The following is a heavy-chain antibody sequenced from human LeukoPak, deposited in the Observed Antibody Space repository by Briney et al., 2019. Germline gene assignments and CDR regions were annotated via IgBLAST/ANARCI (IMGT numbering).Heavy chain of an antibody. J-gene: IGHJ6*02. CDR1: GFSFDNYA. V-gene: IGHV3-30*18. CDR3: AKNRVATTGTYGTDV. Sequence: SLRLPCATSGFSFDNYAIHWVRQAPGKGLEWVAVISYDGSNQYYPDSVKGRFTISRDNSKNVLYLQMNSLRAEDTAVYYCAKNRVATTGTYGTDVWGQGATVTVSS. D-gene: IGHD5-12*01. CDR2: ISYDGSNQ.